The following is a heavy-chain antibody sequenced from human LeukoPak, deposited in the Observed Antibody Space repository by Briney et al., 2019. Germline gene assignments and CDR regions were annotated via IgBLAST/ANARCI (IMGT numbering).Heavy chain of an antibody. CDR2: ISWNSGSI. CDR1: GFTFDDYA. V-gene: IGHV3-9*01. D-gene: IGHD1-26*01. CDR3: AKGGSYSDYYYGMDV. J-gene: IGHJ6*02. Sequence: GRSLRLSCAASGFTFDDYAMHWVRQAPGKGLEWVSGISWNSGSIGYADSVKGRFTISRDNAKNSLYLQMNSLRAEDTALYYCAKGGSYSDYYYGMDVWGQGTTVTASS.